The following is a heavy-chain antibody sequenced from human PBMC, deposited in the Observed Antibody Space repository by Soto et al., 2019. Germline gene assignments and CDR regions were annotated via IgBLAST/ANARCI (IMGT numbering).Heavy chain of an antibody. CDR1: GFTFSSYA. J-gene: IGHJ4*02. D-gene: IGHD2-21*02. CDR3: ARGHGWVTSY. V-gene: IGHV3-64*01. CDR2: ISSNGGST. Sequence: EVQLVESGGGLVQPGGSLRLSCAASGFTFSSYAMHWVRQAPGKGLEYVSAISSNGGSTYYANSVKGRFTISRDNSKNTLYLQMGSLRAEDMAVYYCARGHGWVTSYWGQGTLVTVSS.